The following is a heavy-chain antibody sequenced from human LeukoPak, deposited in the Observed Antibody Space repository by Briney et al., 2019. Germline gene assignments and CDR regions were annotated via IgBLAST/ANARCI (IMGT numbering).Heavy chain of an antibody. Sequence: GGSLRLSCAASGFTFSSYTMNWVRQAPGKGLEWVSSISDSSRYIYYADSVKGRFTISRDYSLFLQMNSLRAEDTAVYYCARELVDTSGHYYLDYWGQGTLVTVSS. J-gene: IGHJ4*02. CDR1: GFTFSSYT. CDR2: ISDSSRYI. V-gene: IGHV3-21*01. CDR3: ARELVDTSGHYYLDY. D-gene: IGHD3-22*01.